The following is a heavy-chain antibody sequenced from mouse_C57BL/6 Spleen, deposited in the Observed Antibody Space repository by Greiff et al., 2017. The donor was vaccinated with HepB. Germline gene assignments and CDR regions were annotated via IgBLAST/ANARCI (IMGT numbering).Heavy chain of an antibody. V-gene: IGHV1-9*01. Sequence: VQLQQSGAELMKPGASVKLSCKATGYTFTGYWIEWVKQRPGHGLEWIGEILPGSGSTNYNEKFKGKATFTADTSSNPAYMQLSSLTTEDSAIYYCAYYYGSSYVWYFDVWGTGTTVTVAS. CDR3: AYYYGSSYVWYFDV. CDR1: GYTFTGYW. D-gene: IGHD1-1*01. J-gene: IGHJ1*03. CDR2: ILPGSGST.